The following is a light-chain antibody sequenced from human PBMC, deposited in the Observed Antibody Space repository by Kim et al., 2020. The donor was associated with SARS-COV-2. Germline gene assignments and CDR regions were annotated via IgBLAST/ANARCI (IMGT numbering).Light chain of an antibody. J-gene: IGLJ3*02. CDR3: QSYDSSLSGWV. CDR1: SSNIGAGYD. Sequence: RVPIPCTGTSSNIGAGYDVPWYQQLPGTAPKLLIYGNSNRPSGVPDRFSGSKSGTSASLAITGLQAEDEADYYCQSYDSSLSGWVFGGGTQLTVL. CDR2: GNS. V-gene: IGLV1-40*01.